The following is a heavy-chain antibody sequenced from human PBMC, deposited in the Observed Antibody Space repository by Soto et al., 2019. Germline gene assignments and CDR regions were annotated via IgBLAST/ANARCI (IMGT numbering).Heavy chain of an antibody. V-gene: IGHV3-48*01. CDR1: GFTFSSYI. CDR3: ARGDNVVVPAAKTYLDAFAI. D-gene: IGHD2-2*01. J-gene: IGHJ3*02. Sequence: EVQLVESGGGLVQPGGSLRLSCAASGFTFSSYIMNWVRQAPGKGLEWVSYISSSSSTIYYADSVKGRFTISRDNAKNSLYLQMNSLRAEDTAVYYCARGDNVVVPAAKTYLDAFAIWGPGTMVTVSS. CDR2: ISSSSSTI.